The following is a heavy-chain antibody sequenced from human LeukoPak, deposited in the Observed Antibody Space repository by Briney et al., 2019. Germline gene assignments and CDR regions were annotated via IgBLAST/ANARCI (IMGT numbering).Heavy chain of an antibody. CDR2: IYYSGST. Sequence: PSETLSLTCTVSGGSISSSSYYWGWIRQPPGKGLEWIGSIYYSGSTYYNPSLKSRVTISVDTSKNQFSLKLSSVTAADTAVYYCARVHYYDSSGYYGYYYYYMDVWGKGTTVTVSS. J-gene: IGHJ6*03. CDR3: ARVHYYDSSGYYGYYYYYMDV. CDR1: GGSISSSSYY. V-gene: IGHV4-39*07. D-gene: IGHD3-22*01.